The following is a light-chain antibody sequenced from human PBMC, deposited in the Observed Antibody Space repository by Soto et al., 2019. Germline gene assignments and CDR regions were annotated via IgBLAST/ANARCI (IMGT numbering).Light chain of an antibody. CDR3: SSYTSSSTPV. J-gene: IGLJ1*01. CDR2: EVS. V-gene: IGLV2-14*01. CDR1: SSDVGGYNY. Sequence: QSVLTQPASVSGSPGQSITISCTGTSSDVGGYNYVSWYQQPPGKAPKLMISEVSNRPSGVSNPFSGSKSGNTASLTISGLQAEDEADYYCSSYTSSSTPVFGTGTKLTVL.